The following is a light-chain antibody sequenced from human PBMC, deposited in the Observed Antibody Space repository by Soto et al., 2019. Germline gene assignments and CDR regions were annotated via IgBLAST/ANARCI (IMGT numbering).Light chain of an antibody. CDR3: SSYTSSSSLYV. V-gene: IGLV2-14*01. CDR2: EVS. Sequence: QSVLTQPASVSGSPGQSITISCTGTSSDVGGYNYVSWYQQHPGKAPKLMIYEVSNRPSGVSNRFSGSKSGNTASLTISGLQAEDDSDYYCSSYTSSSSLYVLGPGTKVTVL. CDR1: SSDVGGYNY. J-gene: IGLJ1*01.